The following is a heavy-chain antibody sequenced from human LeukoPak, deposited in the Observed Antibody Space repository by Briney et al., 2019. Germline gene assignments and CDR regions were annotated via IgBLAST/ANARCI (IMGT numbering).Heavy chain of an antibody. V-gene: IGHV4-4*07. J-gene: IGHJ5*02. CDR2: MIIRGSA. D-gene: IGHD3-3*01. Sequence: NPSETLSLTCTVSGGSISNHYWNWLRQPAGKGLEWIGRMIIRGSANYSPSLKSRVSISLDKSRSQFSLNLSSVTAADTAVYYCARDQGWVGVSVSLDLWGPGTLVTVSS. CDR1: GGSISNHY. CDR3: ARDQGWVGVSVSLDL.